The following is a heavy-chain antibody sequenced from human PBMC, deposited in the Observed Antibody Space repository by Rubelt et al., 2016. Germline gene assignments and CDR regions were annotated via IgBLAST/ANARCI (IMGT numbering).Heavy chain of an antibody. V-gene: IGHV1-69*01. CDR2: IIPIFGTA. D-gene: IGHD2-15*01. Sequence: QVQLVQSGAEVKKPGSSVKVSCKASGGTFSSYAISWVRQAPGQGLEWMGVIIPIFGTANYAQKSQGRVTITADESTSTAYRGLSSLRSEDTAVYYCARDRGGYYFDYWGQGTLVTVSS. CDR3: ARDRGGYYFDY. CDR1: GGTFSSYA. J-gene: IGHJ4*02.